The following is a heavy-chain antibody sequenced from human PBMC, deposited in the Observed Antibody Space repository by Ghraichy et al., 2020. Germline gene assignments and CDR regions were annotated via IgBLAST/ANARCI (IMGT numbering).Heavy chain of an antibody. CDR1: GFTFSSSD. D-gene: IGHD6-13*01. CDR2: ISGSGGRS. CDR3: AKDGEDAAAGRWLDY. J-gene: IGHJ4*02. V-gene: IGHV3-23*01. Sequence: GGSLRLSCAASGFTFSSSDMSWVRQAPGKGLEWVSAISGSGGRSYYAYSVNGRFTICRDNSKNTLYLQMNSLSAEATVVYYCAKDGEDAAAGRWLDYWGQGTRVT.